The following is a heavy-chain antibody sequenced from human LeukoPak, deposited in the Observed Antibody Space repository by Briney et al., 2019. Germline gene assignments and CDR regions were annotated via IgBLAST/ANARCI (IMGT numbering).Heavy chain of an antibody. J-gene: IGHJ5*02. D-gene: IGHD3-16*01. CDR1: GFDFSNYA. CDR2: TGIRGDNT. V-gene: IGHV3-23*01. Sequence: TGGSLRLSCLASGFDFSNYAMSWVRQAPGKGLEWVSGTGIRGDNTYYADSVKGRFTIARDDSRNTLYLQMNNLRAEDTAVYHCARGIWATGIGWFDPWGQGTVVTVSS. CDR3: ARGIWATGIGWFDP.